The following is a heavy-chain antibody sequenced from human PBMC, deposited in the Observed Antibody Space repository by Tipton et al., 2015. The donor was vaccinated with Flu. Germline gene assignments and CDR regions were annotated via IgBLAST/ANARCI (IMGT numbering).Heavy chain of an antibody. CDR3: ARDIAAAGTRYYFDY. Sequence: TLSLTCTVSGGSISSGSYYWSWIRQPAGKGLEWIGRIYTSGSTNYNPSLKSRVTISVDTSKNQFSLKLSSVTAADTAMYYCARDIAAAGTRYYFDYWGQGTLVTVSS. J-gene: IGHJ4*02. V-gene: IGHV4-61*02. CDR1: GGSISSGSYY. D-gene: IGHD6-13*01. CDR2: IYTSGST.